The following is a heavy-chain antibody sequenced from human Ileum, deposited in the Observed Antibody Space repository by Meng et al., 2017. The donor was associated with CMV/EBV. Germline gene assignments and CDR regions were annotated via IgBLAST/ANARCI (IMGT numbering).Heavy chain of an antibody. CDR3: ARYFGGYFDY. D-gene: IGHD3-10*01. CDR1: GDSIYSAGYY. V-gene: IGHV4-30-4*01. Sequence: CAVSGDSIYSAGYYWSWIRQPPGKGLEWIGHTYYNGNTHYNPSLTSRLNISVDTSKNQFSLMLTSVTAADTAVYYCARYFGGYFDYWGQGTLVTVSS. J-gene: IGHJ4*02. CDR2: TYYNGNT.